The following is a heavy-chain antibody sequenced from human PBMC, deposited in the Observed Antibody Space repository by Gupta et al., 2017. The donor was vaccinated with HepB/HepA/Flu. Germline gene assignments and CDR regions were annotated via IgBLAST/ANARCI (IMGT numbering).Heavy chain of an antibody. CDR1: GFTFSNNA. V-gene: IGHV3-23*01. Sequence: EVQLLECGGGLVQPGGSLSRSCAALGFTFSNNALGWVRQVPGKGLEWVSGIGGDVRAHYADSVKGRFTISRDNSKNTLYLQMNSLRAEDTAVYYCAKDLYFWSAMDVWGEGITVTVSS. CDR2: IGGDVRA. D-gene: IGHD3-3*01. J-gene: IGHJ6*03. CDR3: AKDLYFWSAMDV.